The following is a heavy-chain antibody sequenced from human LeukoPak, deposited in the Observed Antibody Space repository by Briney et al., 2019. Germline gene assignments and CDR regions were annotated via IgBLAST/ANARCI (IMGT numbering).Heavy chain of an antibody. D-gene: IGHD3-10*01. J-gene: IGHJ4*02. Sequence: GGSLRLSCAASGFTFSSYGMHWVRQAPGKGLEWVAFIRYDGSNKYYADSVKGRFTISRDNSKNTLYLQMNGLRAEDTAVYYCAKVEVSVVRGVIDSDYWGQGTLVTVSS. CDR2: IRYDGSNK. CDR1: GFTFSSYG. V-gene: IGHV3-30*02. CDR3: AKVEVSVVRGVIDSDY.